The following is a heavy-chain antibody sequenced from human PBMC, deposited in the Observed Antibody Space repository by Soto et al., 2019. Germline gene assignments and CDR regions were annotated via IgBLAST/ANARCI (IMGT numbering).Heavy chain of an antibody. CDR3: AKDSLDCPLNWFDP. J-gene: IGHJ5*02. Sequence: GSLRLSCASSRFTFSSYARSWVRHSPGKGLEWVSAISGSGGSTYYADSVKGRFTISRDNSKNTLYLQMNSLRAEDTAVYYCAKDSLDCPLNWFDPWGQGTLVTVSS. CDR2: ISGSGGST. V-gene: IGHV3-23*01. CDR1: RFTFSSYA. D-gene: IGHD2-21*02.